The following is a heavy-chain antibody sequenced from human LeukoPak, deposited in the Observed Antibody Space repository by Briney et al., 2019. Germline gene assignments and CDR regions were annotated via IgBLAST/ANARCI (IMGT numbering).Heavy chain of an antibody. J-gene: IGHJ4*02. CDR2: ISAYNGNT. D-gene: IGHD3-3*01. CDR3: ARELYDFWSGYYNLYFDY. CDR1: GYTFTSYG. Sequence: ASVKVSCXASGYTFTSYGISWVRQASGQGLEWMGWISAYNGNTNYEQKLQGRVTMTTDTSTSTAYMELRSLRSDDTAVYYCARELYDFWSGYYNLYFDYWGQGTLVTVSS. V-gene: IGHV1-18*01.